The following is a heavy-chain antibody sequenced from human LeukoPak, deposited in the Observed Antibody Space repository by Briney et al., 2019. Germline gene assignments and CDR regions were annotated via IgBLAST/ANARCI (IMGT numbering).Heavy chain of an antibody. V-gene: IGHV3-13*04. CDR1: GFTFSSYD. CDR3: AGGPGPYGMDV. CDR2: IGTAGDT. Sequence: GGSLRLSCAASGFTFSSYDMHWVRQATGKGLEWVSAIGTAGDTYYPGSVKGRFTISRENAKNSLYLQMNSLRAGDTAVYYCAGGPGPYGMDVWGQGTTVTVSS. J-gene: IGHJ6*02.